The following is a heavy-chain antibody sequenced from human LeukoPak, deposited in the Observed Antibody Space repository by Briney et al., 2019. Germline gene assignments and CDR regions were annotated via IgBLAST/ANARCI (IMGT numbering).Heavy chain of an antibody. CDR2: IYTIGYK. V-gene: IGHV3-66*01. J-gene: IGHJ6*03. D-gene: IGHD3-22*01. Sequence: SGGSLRLSCAVSGFTVSNNYMTWVRQAPGKGLEWVSVIYTIGYKYYADSVKGRFTISRDNSNHTLYLEMNSLRAEDTAVYYCARAVVTQEDYYYYYYMDVWGKGTAVTISS. CDR1: GFTVSNNY. CDR3: ARAVVTQEDYYYYYYMDV.